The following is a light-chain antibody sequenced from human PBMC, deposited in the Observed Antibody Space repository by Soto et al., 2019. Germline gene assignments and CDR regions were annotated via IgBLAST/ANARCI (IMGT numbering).Light chain of an antibody. CDR3: SSYTSISTVV. V-gene: IGLV2-14*01. CDR2: DVS. Sequence: QSALTQPASVSGSPGQSITISCTGTASDVGFYNYVSWYQQHPGKAPKVMIYDVSNRPSGVSNRFSGSKSGNTASLTISGLQAEDEADYYCSSYTSISTVVFGGGTKLTVL. CDR1: ASDVGFYNY. J-gene: IGLJ2*01.